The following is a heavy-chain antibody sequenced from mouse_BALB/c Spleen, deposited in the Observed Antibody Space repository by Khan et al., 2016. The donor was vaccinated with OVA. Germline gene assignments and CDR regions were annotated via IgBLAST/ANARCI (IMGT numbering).Heavy chain of an antibody. J-gene: IGHJ1*01. CDR3: ARPRRYEWYFDV. Sequence: VQLKQSGPELVKPGASVKMSCKASGYTFTSYIMHWVKQKPGQGLEWIGYINPYNDGTKYNEKFKGKATLTSDNSSSTAYMELSSLTSEDSAVYYCARPRRYEWYFDVWGAGTTVTVSS. CDR2: INPYNDGT. D-gene: IGHD2-14*01. V-gene: IGHV1S136*01. CDR1: GYTFTSYI.